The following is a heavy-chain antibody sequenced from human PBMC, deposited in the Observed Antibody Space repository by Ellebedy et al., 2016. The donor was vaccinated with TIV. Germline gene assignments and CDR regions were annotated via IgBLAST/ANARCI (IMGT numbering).Heavy chain of an antibody. J-gene: IGHJ4*02. CDR1: GFTFRSYW. V-gene: IGHV3-74*01. D-gene: IGHD3-10*01. CDR2: MDSGGSTT. Sequence: GESLKISXAASGFTFRSYWMHWVRQAPGKGLVWVSRMDSGGSTTDYADSVKGRFTISRDNAKNTLYLQMDSLRAEDTAVYYCARAGSYLSEAVFYWGQGTLVTVSS. CDR3: ARAGSYLSEAVFY.